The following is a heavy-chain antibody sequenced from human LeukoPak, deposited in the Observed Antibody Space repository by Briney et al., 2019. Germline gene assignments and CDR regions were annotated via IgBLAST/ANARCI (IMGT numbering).Heavy chain of an antibody. Sequence: GGSLRLSCAASGFTFSDAWMNWVRQAPGKGLEWVARIKRKSEVEIADYLAPVKGRFTISRDDTRNLVHLQMNNLKTEDTGMYYCTTDLPSSSRWSNDFWGLGALVTVSS. CDR3: TTDLPSSSRWSNDF. J-gene: IGHJ4*02. V-gene: IGHV3-15*07. CDR1: GFTFSDAW. D-gene: IGHD2-2*01. CDR2: IKRKSEVEIA.